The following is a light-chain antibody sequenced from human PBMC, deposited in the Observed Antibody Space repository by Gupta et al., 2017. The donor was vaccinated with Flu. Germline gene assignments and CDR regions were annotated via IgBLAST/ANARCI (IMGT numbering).Light chain of an antibody. CDR3: QQYNNWPPIT. CDR2: DAS. Sequence: EIVMTQSPATLSVSPGERATLSCRASQGVSSHLAWYQQKPGQAPRLLIYDASTRATGIPARFSGSGFGTEFTLTISSLQSEDFAIYYCQQYNNWPPITFGQGTRLDNK. V-gene: IGKV3-15*01. CDR1: QGVSSH. J-gene: IGKJ5*01.